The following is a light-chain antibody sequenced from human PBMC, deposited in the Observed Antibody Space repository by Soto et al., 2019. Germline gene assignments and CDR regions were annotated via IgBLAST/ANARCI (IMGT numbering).Light chain of an antibody. V-gene: IGKV1-9*01. CDR3: QQLKSYPYT. Sequence: DIQLTQSPSFLSASVGDRVTITCRASQGISSYLAWYQQKPGTSPKLLIYDASTLQSGVPSSFSGSGSETEFSLTISSLQPEDFATYYCQQLKSYPYTFGQGTYLEIK. CDR1: QGISSY. J-gene: IGKJ2*01. CDR2: DAS.